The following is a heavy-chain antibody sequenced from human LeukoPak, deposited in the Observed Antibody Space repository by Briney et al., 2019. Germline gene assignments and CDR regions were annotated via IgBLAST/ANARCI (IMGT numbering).Heavy chain of an antibody. V-gene: IGHV3-74*01. CDR2: INSDGSST. CDR1: GFTFSSYW. Sequence: GGSLRLSCAASGFTFSSYWMHWVRQAPGKGLVWVSRINSDGSSTSYADSVKGRFTISRDNAKNTLYLHMNSLRAEDTAVYYCAKRGDHYYDSSGYYYGNWGQGTLVTVSS. J-gene: IGHJ4*02. CDR3: AKRGDHYYDSSGYYYGN. D-gene: IGHD3-22*01.